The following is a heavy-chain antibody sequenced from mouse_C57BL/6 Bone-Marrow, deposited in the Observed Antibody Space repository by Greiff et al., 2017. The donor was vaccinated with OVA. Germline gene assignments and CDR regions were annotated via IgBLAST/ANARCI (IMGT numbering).Heavy chain of an antibody. CDR2: ISNGGGST. CDR1: GFTFSDYY. J-gene: IGHJ4*01. D-gene: IGHD1-1*01. CDR3: ARHMRVTTVVATNYYAMDY. V-gene: IGHV5-12*01. Sequence: EVHLVESGGGLVQPGGSLKLSCAASGFTFSDYYMYWVRQTPEKRLEWVAYISNGGGSTYSPDTVKGRFTISRDNAKNTLYLQMSRLKSEDTAMYYCARHMRVTTVVATNYYAMDYWGQGTSVTVSS.